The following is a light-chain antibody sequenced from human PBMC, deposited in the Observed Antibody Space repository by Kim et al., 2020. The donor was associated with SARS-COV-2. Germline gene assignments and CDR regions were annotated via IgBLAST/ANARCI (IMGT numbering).Light chain of an antibody. CDR1: SGHSNYA. CDR3: QTWGSGIRV. Sequence: QLVLTQSPSASASLGASVTLTCTLSSGHSNYAIAWHQQQPEKGPRYLMKLNSDGSHNKGDRIPDRFSGSSSGAERYLTISSLQSEDEADYYCQTWGSGIRVFGGGTQLTVL. J-gene: IGLJ2*01. CDR2: LNSDGSH. V-gene: IGLV4-69*01.